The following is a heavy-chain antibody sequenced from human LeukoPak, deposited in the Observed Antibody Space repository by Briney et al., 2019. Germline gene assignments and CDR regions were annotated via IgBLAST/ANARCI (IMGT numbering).Heavy chain of an antibody. CDR3: ARREQWLVGDDY. D-gene: IGHD6-19*01. V-gene: IGHV4-4*07. CDR1: GGSISSYY. Sequence: SETLSLTCTVSGGSISSYYLSWIRQPAGKGLEWIGRIYSRVTTYNPSLKSRVTMSADTSRNHVSLTLNSVTAADTAVYYCARREQWLVGDDYWGQGTLVTVSS. J-gene: IGHJ4*02. CDR2: IYSRVT.